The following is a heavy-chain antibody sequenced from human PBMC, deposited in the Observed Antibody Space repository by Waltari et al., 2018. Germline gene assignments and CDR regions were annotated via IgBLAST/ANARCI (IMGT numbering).Heavy chain of an antibody. CDR3: ARFSHKDY. Sequence: EVQLVESGGGLIQPGGSLSLSCPASGFTVSNNYMSWVRQAPGKGLEWVSVIYSGGNAYYADSVKGRFTISRDNSKNTVYLQMNSLRAEDTALYYCARFSHKDYWGQGILVTVSS. V-gene: IGHV3-53*01. CDR1: GFTVSNNY. CDR2: IYSGGNA. J-gene: IGHJ4*02.